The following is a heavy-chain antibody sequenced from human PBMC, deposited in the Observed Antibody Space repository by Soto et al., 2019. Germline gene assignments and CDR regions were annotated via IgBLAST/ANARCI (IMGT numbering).Heavy chain of an antibody. CDR2: IYYSGST. V-gene: IGHV4-30-4*01. J-gene: IGHJ4*02. CDR3: ARVDYFPPLDYDYVSDLPRNSVGFDY. D-gene: IGHD3-16*01. CDR1: GGSISSGDYY. Sequence: SETLSLTCTVSGGSISSGDYYWSWIRQPPGKGLEWIGYIYYSGSTYYNPSLKSRVTISVDTSRNQFSLKLSSVTAADTAVYYCARVDYFPPLDYDYVSDLPRNSVGFDYWGQGTLVTVSS.